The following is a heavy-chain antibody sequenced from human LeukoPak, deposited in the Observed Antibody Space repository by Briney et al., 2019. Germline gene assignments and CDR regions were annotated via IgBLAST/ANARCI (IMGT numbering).Heavy chain of an antibody. D-gene: IGHD1-26*01. CDR1: GGSFSGYY. CDR3: ARGRWEVRFDD. CDR2: INHSGGT. V-gene: IGHV4-34*01. J-gene: IGHJ4*02. Sequence: SETLSLTCAVYGGSFSGYYWSWIRQPPGKGLEWIGEINHSGGTNYNPSLKSRVAISVDTSKNQFSLKLSSVTAADTAVYYCARGRWEVRFDDWGQGTLVTVSS.